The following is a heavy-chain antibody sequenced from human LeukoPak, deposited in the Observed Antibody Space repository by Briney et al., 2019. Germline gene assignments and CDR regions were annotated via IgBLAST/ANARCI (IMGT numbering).Heavy chain of an antibody. Sequence: GGSLRLSCAASGFTFSSYAMHWVRQAPGKGLEWVAVISYDGSNKYYADSVKGRFTISRDNSKNTLYLQMNSLRAEDTAVYYCARAKTDYGGNSYYFDYWGQGTLVTVSS. CDR1: GFTFSSYA. V-gene: IGHV3-30-3*01. CDR2: ISYDGSNK. J-gene: IGHJ4*02. D-gene: IGHD4-23*01. CDR3: ARAKTDYGGNSYYFDY.